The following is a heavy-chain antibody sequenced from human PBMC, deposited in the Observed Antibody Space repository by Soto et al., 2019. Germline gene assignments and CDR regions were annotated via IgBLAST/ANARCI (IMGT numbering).Heavy chain of an antibody. J-gene: IGHJ6*02. CDR1: GFTFSSYA. V-gene: IGHV3-30-3*01. CDR3: ARGNPRYCSSTSCSPGHLYYYGMDV. CDR2: ISYDGSNK. Sequence: QVQLVESGGGVVQPGRSLRLSCAASGFTFSSYAMHWVRQAPGKGQEWVAVISYDGSNKYYADSVKGRFTISRDNSKYTLYLQMNSLRAEDTAVYYCARGNPRYCSSTSCSPGHLYYYGMDVWGQGTTVTVSS. D-gene: IGHD2-2*01.